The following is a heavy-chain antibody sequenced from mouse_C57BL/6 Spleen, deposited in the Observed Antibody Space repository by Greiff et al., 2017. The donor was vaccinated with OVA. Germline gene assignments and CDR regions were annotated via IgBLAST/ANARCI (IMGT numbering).Heavy chain of an antibody. V-gene: IGHV1-69*01. J-gene: IGHJ4*01. CDR1: GYTFTSYW. CDR2: IDPSDGYT. D-gene: IGHD3-2*02. Sequence: QVQLQQSGAELVMPGASVKLSCKASGYTFTSYWMHWVKQRPGQGLEWIGEIDPSDGYTNYTQKFKGKSTLTVDKASSTASMQLSSLTSKDSAVYYCATPRRRYYAFDYWGQGTSVTVSS. CDR3: ATPRRRYYAFDY.